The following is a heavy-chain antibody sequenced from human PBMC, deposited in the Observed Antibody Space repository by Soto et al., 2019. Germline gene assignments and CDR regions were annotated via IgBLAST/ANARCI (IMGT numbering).Heavy chain of an antibody. V-gene: IGHV1-18*04. CDR1: GYTFSSYS. CDR2: ISTYSGNT. CDR3: ARDRGYSGSYYWFDP. D-gene: IGHD1-26*01. J-gene: IGHJ5*02. Sequence: ASVNVSCKTSGYTFSSYSINWVRQAPGQGLEWMAGISTYSGNTHYAERVQGRVTVTLDKSARTAFMEMRGLRSDDRAVYYCARDRGYSGSYYWFDPWGQGTLVTVSS.